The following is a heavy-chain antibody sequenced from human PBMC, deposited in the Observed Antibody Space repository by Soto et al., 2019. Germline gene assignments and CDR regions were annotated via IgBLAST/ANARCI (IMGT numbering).Heavy chain of an antibody. CDR1: GGSMNAHF. CDR2: IHISGTT. D-gene: IGHD2-15*01. V-gene: IGHV4-4*07. CDR3: ARINGGSPDF. Sequence: QVHLQESGPGLVKPSETLSLTCTVSGGSMNAHFWSWIRQSAGKGLEWIGHIHISGTTTYNPSLKSRVNMSIDPPKKQLSLKLTSVTAADTAVYYCARINGGSPDFWGQGTLVTVSS. J-gene: IGHJ4*02.